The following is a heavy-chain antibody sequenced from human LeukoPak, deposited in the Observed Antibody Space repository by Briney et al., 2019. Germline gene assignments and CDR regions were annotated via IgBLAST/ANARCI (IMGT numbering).Heavy chain of an antibody. CDR2: IKQDGSEK. V-gene: IGHV3-7*01. Sequence: GGSLRLSCAASGFTFSSNWMSWVRQAPGKGLEWVANIKQDGSEKYYVDSVKGRFTISRDNARNSLYLQMNSLRAEDTAVYYCARGRYCSSTSCHYFDYWGQGTLVTVSS. CDR1: GFTFSSNW. CDR3: ARGRYCSSTSCHYFDY. J-gene: IGHJ4*02. D-gene: IGHD2-2*01.